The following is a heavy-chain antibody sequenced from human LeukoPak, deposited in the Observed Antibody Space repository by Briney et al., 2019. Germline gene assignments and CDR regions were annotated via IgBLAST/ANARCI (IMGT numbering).Heavy chain of an antibody. CDR1: GFNFRSYG. CDR2: ISGSGTNT. Sequence: AVSLRLSCAASGFNFRSYGVNWVRQAPGKGLEWVSVISGSGTNTDYADSVKGRFTISRDNSKNTMNMQMNGVRTEDTAVYYCALQTYWGKGTLVTVSS. V-gene: IGHV3-23*01. CDR3: ALQTY. J-gene: IGHJ4*02.